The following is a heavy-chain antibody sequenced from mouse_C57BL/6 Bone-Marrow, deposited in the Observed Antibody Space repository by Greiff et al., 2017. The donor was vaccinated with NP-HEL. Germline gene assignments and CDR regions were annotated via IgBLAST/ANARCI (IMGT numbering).Heavy chain of an antibody. J-gene: IGHJ4*01. CDR2: ISDGGSYT. Sequence: DVMLVESGGGLVKPGGSLKLSCAASGFTFSSYAMSWVRQTPEKRLEWVATISDGGSYTYYPDNVKGRFTISRDNAKNNLYLQMSHLKSEDTAMYYCARGGLPYYYAMDYWGQGTSVTVSS. V-gene: IGHV5-4*03. CDR3: ARGGLPYYYAMDY. D-gene: IGHD2-4*01. CDR1: GFTFSSYA.